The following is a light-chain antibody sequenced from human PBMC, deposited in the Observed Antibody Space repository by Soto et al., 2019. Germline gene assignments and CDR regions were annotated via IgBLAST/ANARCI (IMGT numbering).Light chain of an antibody. J-gene: IGKJ1*01. CDR2: AAS. CDR3: QQYNSYST. V-gene: IGKV1-9*01. Sequence: IQLTQSPSSLSASVGDRVTITCRASQDIAIYLAWYQQKPGEAPKLLIYAASTLYGGVPSRFSGSGSGTEFTLTISSLQPDDFETYYCQQYNSYSTFGQGTKVDI. CDR1: QDIAIY.